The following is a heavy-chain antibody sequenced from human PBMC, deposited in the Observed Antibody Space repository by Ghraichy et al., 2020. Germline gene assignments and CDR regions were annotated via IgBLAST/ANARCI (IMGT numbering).Heavy chain of an antibody. J-gene: IGHJ3*02. V-gene: IGHV4-39*01. CDR1: GGSISSNDDY. CDR2: IFYNENV. CDR3: TRHHWRGNDAFDI. D-gene: IGHD3-16*01. Sequence: SETLSLTCTVSGGSISSNDDYWGWIRQPPGKGLERIGSIFYNENVYHNPSPKRRVTISVDTSKNQFSLKLSSVTAADTAVYYCTRHHWRGNDAFDIWGQGALVTVSS.